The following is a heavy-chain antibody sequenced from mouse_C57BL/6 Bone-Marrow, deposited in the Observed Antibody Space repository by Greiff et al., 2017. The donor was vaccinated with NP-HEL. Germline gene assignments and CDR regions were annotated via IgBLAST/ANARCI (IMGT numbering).Heavy chain of an antibody. D-gene: IGHD3-2*02. CDR3: ARDSSGSSFAY. V-gene: IGHV5-12*01. J-gene: IGHJ3*01. CDR2: ISNGGGST. CDR1: GFTFSDYY. Sequence: EVQGVESGGGLVQPGGSLKLSCAASGFTFSDYYMYWVRQTPEKRLEWVAYISNGGGSTYYPDTVKGRFTISRDNAKNTLYLQMSRLKSEDTAMYYCARDSSGSSFAYWGQGTLVTVSA.